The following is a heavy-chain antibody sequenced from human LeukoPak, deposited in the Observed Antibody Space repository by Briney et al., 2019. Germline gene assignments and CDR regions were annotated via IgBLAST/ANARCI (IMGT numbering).Heavy chain of an antibody. Sequence: SETLSLTCTVSGYSISSGYYWGWIRQPPGKGLEWIGSGSTYYNPSLKSRVTISIDTSKNQFSLKLSSVTAADTAVYYCAGKYYYDSSGYFYVDWWGRGILVTVSS. J-gene: IGHJ4*02. CDR1: GYSISSGYY. CDR3: AGKYYYDSSGYFYVDW. D-gene: IGHD3-22*01. CDR2: SGST. V-gene: IGHV4-38-2*02.